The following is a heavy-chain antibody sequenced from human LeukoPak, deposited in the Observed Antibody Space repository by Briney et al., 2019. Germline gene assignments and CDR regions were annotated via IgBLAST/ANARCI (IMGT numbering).Heavy chain of an antibody. CDR1: GGSISSGGYY. CDR3: ARGCDGGNSGEYFDY. V-gene: IGHV4-31*03. CDR2: IYYSGST. J-gene: IGHJ4*02. Sequence: PSETLSLTCTVSGGSISSGGYYWSWIRQHPGKGLEWIGYIYYSGSTYYNPSLKSRVTISVDTSKNQFSLKLSSVTAADTAVYYCARGCDGGNSGEYFDYWSQGTLVTVSS. D-gene: IGHD4-23*01.